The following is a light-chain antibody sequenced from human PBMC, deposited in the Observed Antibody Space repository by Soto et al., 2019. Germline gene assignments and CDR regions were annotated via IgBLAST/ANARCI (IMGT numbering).Light chain of an antibody. CDR3: QQYGDSPQT. CDR2: GAS. Sequence: EIVLTQSPVTLSLSPGERATLSCRASQSVGSSLSWYQQKPGQAPRLLFYGASNRATAIPDRFSGSGLGTDFTLTITRLEPEDFAVYYCQQYGDSPQTFGPGTKVDIK. CDR1: QSVGSS. J-gene: IGKJ1*01. V-gene: IGKV3-20*01.